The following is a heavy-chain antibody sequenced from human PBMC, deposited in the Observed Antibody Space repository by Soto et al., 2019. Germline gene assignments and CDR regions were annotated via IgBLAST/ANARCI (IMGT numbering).Heavy chain of an antibody. J-gene: IGHJ4*02. D-gene: IGHD2-2*01. CDR3: ARESEYQLLGFDY. CDR1: GFTFSSYS. CDR2: ISSSSSYI. V-gene: IGHV3-21*01. Sequence: PGGSLRLSCAASGFTFSSYSMNWVRQAPGKGLEWVSSISSSSSYIYYADSVKGRFTISRDNAKNSLYLQMNSLRAEDTAVYYCARESEYQLLGFDYWGQGTLVTVSS.